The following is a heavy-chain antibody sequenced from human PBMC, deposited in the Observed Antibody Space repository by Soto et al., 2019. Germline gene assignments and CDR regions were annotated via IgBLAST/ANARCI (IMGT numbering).Heavy chain of an antibody. D-gene: IGHD2-15*01. CDR2: IYWDDDK. V-gene: IGHV2-5*02. CDR1: GFSLSTSGVG. Sequence: QITLKESGPTLVKPTQTLTLTCTFSGFSLSTSGVGVGWISQPPGKDLEWLALIYWDDDKRYSPSLKSRLTITKATSKNQMVLTMTNRDPVDTTAYYGAHRPSYCSGVSCYSGFDYWGQGTLVTVSS. CDR3: AHRPSYCSGVSCYSGFDY. J-gene: IGHJ4*02.